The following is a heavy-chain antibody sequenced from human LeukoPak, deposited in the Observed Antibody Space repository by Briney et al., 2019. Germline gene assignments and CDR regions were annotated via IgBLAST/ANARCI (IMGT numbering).Heavy chain of an antibody. D-gene: IGHD3-10*01. J-gene: IGHJ3*02. CDR3: ARDLTFLDSYYYGSGSGQGAFDI. CDR1: GGSISSYY. V-gene: IGHV4-59*01. Sequence: PSETLSLTCTVSGGSISSYYWSWIRQPPGKGLEWIGYIYYSGSTNYNPSLKSRVTISVDTSKNQFSLKLSSVTAADTAVYYCARDLTFLDSYYYGSGSGQGAFDIWGQGTMVTVSS. CDR2: IYYSGST.